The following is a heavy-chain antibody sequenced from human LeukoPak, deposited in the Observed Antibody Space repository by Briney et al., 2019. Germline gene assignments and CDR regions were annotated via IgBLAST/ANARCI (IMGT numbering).Heavy chain of an antibody. CDR2: ISGSGGTT. CDR1: GFTFSNYA. D-gene: IGHD7-27*01. J-gene: IGHJ4*02. Sequence: GGSLRLSCAASGFTFSNYALSWVRQAPGKGLEWVSVISGSGGTTYYADSVKGRFTISRDNSKNTLYLQRNRLRAEDTAVYYCAKDKLGTSSLPFDYWGQGTLVTVSS. CDR3: AKDKLGTSSLPFDY. V-gene: IGHV3-23*01.